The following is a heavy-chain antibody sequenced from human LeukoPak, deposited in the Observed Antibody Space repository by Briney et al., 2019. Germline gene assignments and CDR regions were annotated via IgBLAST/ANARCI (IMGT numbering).Heavy chain of an antibody. CDR1: GFTFSSYA. CDR2: ISGSGGSS. D-gene: IGHD3-16*02. CDR3: AKTGHYDYVWGSYREEIGYYFDY. J-gene: IGHJ4*02. V-gene: IGHV3-23*01. Sequence: GGSLRLSCAASGFTFSSYAMSWVRQAPGKGLEWVSAISGSGGSSYYADSVKGRFTISRDNSKNTLYLQMNSLRAEDTAVYYCAKTGHYDYVWGSYREEIGYYFDYWGQGTLVTVSS.